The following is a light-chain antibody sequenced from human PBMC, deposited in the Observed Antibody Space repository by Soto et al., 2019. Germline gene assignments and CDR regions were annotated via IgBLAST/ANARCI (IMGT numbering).Light chain of an antibody. CDR1: QSVSSN. Sequence: EIVVTQSPPTLSVSPGERATLSCRASQSVSSNLAGYQQKPGQAPRLLIYGASTRATGIPARFSGSGSGTEFTLTISSLQSEDFAVYYCQQYNNWRPWTFGQGTKVEIK. J-gene: IGKJ1*01. CDR3: QQYNNWRPWT. V-gene: IGKV3-15*01. CDR2: GAS.